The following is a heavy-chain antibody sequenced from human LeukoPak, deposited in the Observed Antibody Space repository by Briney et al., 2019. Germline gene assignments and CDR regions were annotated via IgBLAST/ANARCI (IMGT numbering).Heavy chain of an antibody. V-gene: IGHV1-18*01. J-gene: IGHJ4*02. Sequence: ASVKVSCKTSGYTFKPFGTPWVRQAPGQGLEWMGWISAYNGNANYAQKLQGRVTMTTDTSTSTAYMELRSLRSDDTAVYYCARTPEGRFGESYFDYWGQGTLVTVSS. CDR2: ISAYNGNA. CDR3: ARTPEGRFGESYFDY. D-gene: IGHD3-10*01. CDR1: GYTFKPFG.